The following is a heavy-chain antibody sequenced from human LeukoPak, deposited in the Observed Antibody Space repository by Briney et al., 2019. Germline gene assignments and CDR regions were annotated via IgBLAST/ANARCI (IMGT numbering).Heavy chain of an antibody. D-gene: IGHD1-26*01. Sequence: GGSLRLSCAASGFTFSSYEMNWVRRAPGKGLEWVSYISSSGSTIYYADSVKGRFTISRDNAKNSLFLQMNSLRAEDTAVYYCARGRQNSGSYSDAFDIWGQGTMVTVSS. CDR1: GFTFSSYE. CDR3: ARGRQNSGSYSDAFDI. J-gene: IGHJ3*02. CDR2: ISSSGSTI. V-gene: IGHV3-48*03.